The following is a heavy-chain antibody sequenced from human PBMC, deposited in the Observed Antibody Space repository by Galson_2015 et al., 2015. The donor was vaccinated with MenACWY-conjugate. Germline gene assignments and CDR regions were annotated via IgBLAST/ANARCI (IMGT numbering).Heavy chain of an antibody. CDR1: GGSVSSGSY. V-gene: IGHV4-61*01. J-gene: IGHJ4*02. D-gene: IGHD1-14*01. Sequence: ETLSLTCTVFGGSVSSGSYWTWIRQPPGKGLEWIGLIYSSGSTKYNPSLKSRVTISLDMSKNQVSLKLSSVTAADTAVYYCAREYNKWGQGTLVTVSS. CDR2: IYSSGST. CDR3: AREYNK.